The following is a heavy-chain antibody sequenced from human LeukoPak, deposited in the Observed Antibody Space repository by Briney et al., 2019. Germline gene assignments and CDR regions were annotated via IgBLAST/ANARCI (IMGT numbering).Heavy chain of an antibody. D-gene: IGHD5-18*01. J-gene: IGHJ4*02. Sequence: TSQTLSLTCTVSGGSISSGGYYWSWIRQHPGKGLEWIGYIYYSGSTYYNPSLKSRVTLSVRTSKNQFSMKLSSVTAADTAVYYCARRYSYGYDIPGWTLPYFDYWGQGTLVTVSS. CDR3: ARRYSYGYDIPGWTLPYFDY. CDR1: GGSISSGGYY. V-gene: IGHV4-31*03. CDR2: IYYSGST.